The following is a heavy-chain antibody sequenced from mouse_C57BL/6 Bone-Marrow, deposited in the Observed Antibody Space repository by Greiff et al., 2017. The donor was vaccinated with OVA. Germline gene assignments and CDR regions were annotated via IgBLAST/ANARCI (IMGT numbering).Heavy chain of an antibody. D-gene: IGHD2-5*01. J-gene: IGHJ4*01. CDR2: IDPSDSYT. V-gene: IGHV1-59*01. CDR3: ARSSYYSNLYAMDY. CDR1: GYTFTSYW. Sequence: VHLVESGAELVRPGTSVKLSCKASGYTFTSYWMHWVKQRPGQGLEWIGVIDPSDSYTNYNQKFKGKATLTVDTSSSTAYMQLSSLTSEDSAVYYCARSSYYSNLYAMDYWGQGTSVTVSS.